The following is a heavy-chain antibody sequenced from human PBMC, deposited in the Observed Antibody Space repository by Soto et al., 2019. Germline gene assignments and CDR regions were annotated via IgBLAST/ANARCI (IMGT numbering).Heavy chain of an antibody. CDR2: ISANNGHT. D-gene: IGHD2-15*01. J-gene: IGHJ5*02. CDR1: GYTFTSYG. Sequence: VASVKVSCKASGYTFTSYGIAWVRQAPGQGLEWMGWISANNGHTNYAQNLQGRVTLTTDTSTATAYMELRSLRSDDTAVYYCARVQAIAATLGVDPWGQGTLVTVSS. V-gene: IGHV1-18*04. CDR3: ARVQAIAATLGVDP.